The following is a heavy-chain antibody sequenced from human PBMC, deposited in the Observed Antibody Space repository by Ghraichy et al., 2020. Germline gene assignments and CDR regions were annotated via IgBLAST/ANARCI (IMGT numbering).Heavy chain of an antibody. CDR3: ARDMVISNYYYGMDV. CDR1: GGSISSYY. Sequence: SQTLSLTCTVSGGSISSYYWSWIRQPPGKGLEWIGYIYYSGSTNYNPSLKSRVTISVDTSKNQFSLKLSSVTAADTAVYYCARDMVISNYYYGMDVWGQG. V-gene: IGHV4-59*01. CDR2: IYYSGST. J-gene: IGHJ6*02. D-gene: IGHD3-22*01.